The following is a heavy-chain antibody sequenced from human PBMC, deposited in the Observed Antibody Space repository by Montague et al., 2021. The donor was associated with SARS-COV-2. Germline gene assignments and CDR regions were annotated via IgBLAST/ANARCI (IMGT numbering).Heavy chain of an antibody. CDR1: GDSISTDNW. J-gene: IGHJ3*02. V-gene: IGHV4-4*02. CDR2: IYHTGST. CDR3: ARGRRPVVVPGAGPAGRAFDI. Sequence: SETLSLTCVASGDSISTDNWWTWVRLPPGKGLEWVGEIYHTGSTKYKPSLKSRVSMSVDKSWNQFSLRLNSVTAADTAVYYCARGRRPVVVPGAGPAGRAFDIWGQGTMVTVSS. D-gene: IGHD2-2*01.